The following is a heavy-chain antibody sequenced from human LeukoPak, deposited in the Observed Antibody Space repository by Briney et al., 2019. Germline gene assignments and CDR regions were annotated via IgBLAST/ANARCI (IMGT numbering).Heavy chain of an antibody. CDR3: VRHRAYTDPYYFYY. J-gene: IGHJ4*02. CDR1: GYSFTSYW. D-gene: IGHD5-18*01. CDR2: IYPGDSDT. Sequence: KRGESLKISCKGSGYSFTSYWIGWVRQMPGKGLEWMGIIYPGDSDTRYSPSFQGQVTLSADKSITTAYLQWSSLKASDTAMYYCVRHRAYTDPYYFYYWGQGTLVTVSS. V-gene: IGHV5-51*01.